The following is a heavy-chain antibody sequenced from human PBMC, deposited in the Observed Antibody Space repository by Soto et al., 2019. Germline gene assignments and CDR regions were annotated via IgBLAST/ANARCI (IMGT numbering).Heavy chain of an antibody. CDR2: ISAYNDNT. D-gene: IGHD3-10*01. J-gene: IGHJ4*02. CDR1: GYTFTDYY. Sequence: ASVKVSCKASGYTFTDYYMHWVRQAPGQGLEWMGWISAYNDNTNYAQILQGRVTMTTDTSTSTAYMELRSLRSDDTAVYYCARDRASGSYYLDYWGQGTLVTVS. CDR3: ARDRASGSYYLDY. V-gene: IGHV1-18*04.